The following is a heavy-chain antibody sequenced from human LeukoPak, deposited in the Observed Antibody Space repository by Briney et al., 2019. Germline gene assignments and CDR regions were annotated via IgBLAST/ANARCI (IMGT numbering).Heavy chain of an antibody. D-gene: IGHD6-19*01. CDR2: IYYSGST. CDR1: GGSISSSGYC. Sequence: PSETLSLTCTVSGGSISSSGYCWGWIRQPPGKGLEWIGSIYYSGSTYYNPPLKSRVTISVDTSKNQFSLKLSSVTAADTAVYYCARLVAVPPYYFDYWGQGTLVTVSS. J-gene: IGHJ4*02. CDR3: ARLVAVPPYYFDY. V-gene: IGHV4-39*07.